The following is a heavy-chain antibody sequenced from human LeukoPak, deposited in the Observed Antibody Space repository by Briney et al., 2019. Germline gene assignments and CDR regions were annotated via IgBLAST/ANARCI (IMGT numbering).Heavy chain of an antibody. CDR1: GFSFSSYS. Sequence: GSLRLSCAASGFSFSSYSMSWVRQAPGKGLEWLSYIVGSSTIIYYADSVKGRFTISRDNAQNSLYLQMNSLRAEDTAIYYCATSRDSSGYFFVNYFDNWGQGTLVTVSS. V-gene: IGHV3-48*01. CDR3: ATSRDSSGYFFVNYFDN. CDR2: IVGSSTII. J-gene: IGHJ4*02. D-gene: IGHD3-22*01.